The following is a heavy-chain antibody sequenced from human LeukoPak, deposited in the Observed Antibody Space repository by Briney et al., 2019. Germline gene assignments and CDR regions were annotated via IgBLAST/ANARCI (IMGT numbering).Heavy chain of an antibody. CDR1: GFTFSSYS. CDR3: ARAQSEHTLITMIVVVIPGAFDI. D-gene: IGHD3-22*01. J-gene: IGHJ3*02. V-gene: IGHV3-21*01. Sequence: GGSLRLSCAASGFTFSSYSMNWVRQAPGKGLEWVSSISSSSSYIYYADSVKGRFTISRDNAKNSLYLQMNSLRAEDTAVYYCARAQSEHTLITMIVVVIPGAFDIWGQGTMVTVSS. CDR2: ISSSSSYI.